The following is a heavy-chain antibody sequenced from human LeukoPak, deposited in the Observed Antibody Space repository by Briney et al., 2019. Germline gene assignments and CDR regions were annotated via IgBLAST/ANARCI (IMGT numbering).Heavy chain of an antibody. CDR3: ASHPYDISQFDP. CDR2: IYYSGST. CDR1: GGSISSYC. D-gene: IGHD3-9*01. J-gene: IGHJ5*02. V-gene: IGHV4-59*08. Sequence: PSETLSLTCTVSGGSISSYCWSWIRQPPGKGLEWIGYIYYSGSTNYNPSLKSRVTISVDTSKNQFSLKLSSVTAADTAVYYCASHPYDISQFDPWGQGTLVTVSS.